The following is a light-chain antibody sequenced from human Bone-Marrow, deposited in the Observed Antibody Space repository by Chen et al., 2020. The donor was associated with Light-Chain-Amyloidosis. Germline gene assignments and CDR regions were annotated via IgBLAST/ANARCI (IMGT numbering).Light chain of an antibody. J-gene: IGKJ3*01. Sequence: DIQMTQSPSYLSASVGDRVTITCQASQDISNYLNWYQQKPGKAPKLLIYDASNLETGVPSRFSGSGSGTDFTFTISSLQPEDIATYYCQQYDNLPPFGPGTKVDIK. CDR2: DAS. CDR3: QQYDNLPP. V-gene: IGKV1-33*01. CDR1: QDISNY.